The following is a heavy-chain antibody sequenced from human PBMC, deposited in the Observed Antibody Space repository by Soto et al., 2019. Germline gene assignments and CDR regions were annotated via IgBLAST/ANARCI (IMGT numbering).Heavy chain of an antibody. J-gene: IGHJ6*02. CDR3: ARLDLYCSSTSCYSYYYYYGMDV. Sequence: QVQLQQWGAGLLKPSETLSLTCAVYGGSFSNYYWSWIRQPPGKGLEWIGEINHSGSTNYNPSLKSRVTISVDTSKNQFSLQLSSVTAADTAVYYCARLDLYCSSTSCYSYYYYYGMDVWGQGTTVTVSS. D-gene: IGHD2-2*01. V-gene: IGHV4-34*01. CDR2: INHSGST. CDR1: GGSFSNYY.